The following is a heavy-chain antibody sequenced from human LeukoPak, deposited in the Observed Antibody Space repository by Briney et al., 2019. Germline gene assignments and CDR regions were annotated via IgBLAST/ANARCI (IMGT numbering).Heavy chain of an antibody. Sequence: PGGSLRLSCAASGFTFSSYSMNWVRQAPGKGLEWVSSISSSSSYIYYADSVKGRFTISRDNAKNSLYLQMNSLRAEDTAVYYCARYGDSNDAFDIWGRGTMVTVSS. CDR1: GFTFSSYS. CDR2: ISSSSSYI. D-gene: IGHD4-17*01. CDR3: ARYGDSNDAFDI. J-gene: IGHJ3*02. V-gene: IGHV3-21*01.